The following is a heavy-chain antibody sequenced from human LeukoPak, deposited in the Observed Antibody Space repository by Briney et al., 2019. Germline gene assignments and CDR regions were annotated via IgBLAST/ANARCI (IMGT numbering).Heavy chain of an antibody. J-gene: IGHJ4*02. Sequence: PGGSLRLSCAASGFTFSSYGMSWVRQAPGKGLEWVSAISGSGGSTYYADSVKGRFTISRDNSKNTLYLQMNSLRAEDTAVYYCAKDAITFGGVIVPVYFDYWGQGTLVTVSS. V-gene: IGHV3-23*01. CDR3: AKDAITFGGVIVPVYFDY. CDR1: GFTFSSYG. CDR2: ISGSGGST. D-gene: IGHD3-16*02.